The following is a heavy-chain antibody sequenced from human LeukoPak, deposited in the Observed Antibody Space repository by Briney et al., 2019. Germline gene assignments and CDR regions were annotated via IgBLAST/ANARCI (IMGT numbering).Heavy chain of an antibody. CDR2: INHSGST. CDR1: GGSFSGYY. CDR3: ARHRVTKGYSYGYWDWFDP. Sequence: SETLSLTCAVYGGSFSGYYWSWIRQPPGKVLEWIGEINHSGSTNYNPSLKSRVTISVDTSKNQFSLKLSSVTAADTAVYYCARHRVTKGYSYGYWDWFDPWGQGTLVTVSS. J-gene: IGHJ5*02. D-gene: IGHD5-18*01. V-gene: IGHV4-34*01.